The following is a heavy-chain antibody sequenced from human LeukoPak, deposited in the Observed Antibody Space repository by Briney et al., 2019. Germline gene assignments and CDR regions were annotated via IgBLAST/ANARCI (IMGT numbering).Heavy chain of an antibody. CDR1: GYSFSSHG. Sequence: GASVKVSCKASGYSFSSHGISWVRQAPGQGLEWMGWISAYNGNTDYAQKLQGRVTMTTDTSTSTAYMELRSLRSDDTAVYYCARGIPDIVVVVAADDAFDIWGQGTMVTVSS. D-gene: IGHD2-15*01. CDR2: ISAYNGNT. CDR3: ARGIPDIVVVVAADDAFDI. J-gene: IGHJ3*02. V-gene: IGHV1-18*01.